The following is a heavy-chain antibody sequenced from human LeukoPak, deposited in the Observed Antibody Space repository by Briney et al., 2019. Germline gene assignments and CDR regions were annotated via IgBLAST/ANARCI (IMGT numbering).Heavy chain of an antibody. CDR3: AKDGPLLWFGPTDA. D-gene: IGHD3-10*01. Sequence: PGRTLRLSCVASGFTFSTYGMSWVRQAPGKGLEWVAAVSSTGSGTYYPDSLKGRFIISRDNSQNTVFLQMNSLRPEDTAFYFCAKDGPLLWFGPTDAWGQGILVTVSS. V-gene: IGHV3-23*01. J-gene: IGHJ5*02. CDR1: GFTFSTYG. CDR2: VSSTGSGT.